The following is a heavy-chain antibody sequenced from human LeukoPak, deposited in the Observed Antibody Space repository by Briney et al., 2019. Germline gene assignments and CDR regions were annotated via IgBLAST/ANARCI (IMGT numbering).Heavy chain of an antibody. Sequence: GGSLRLSCAASEFTFNNYWMSWVRQAPGKGLEWVANIKGDGSEKYYVDSVKGRFTISRDNSKNTLYLQMNSLRAEDTAVYYCAKGLTMILTGGFDYWGQGTLVTVSS. J-gene: IGHJ4*02. CDR2: IKGDGSEK. D-gene: IGHD3-22*01. CDR3: AKGLTMILTGGFDY. V-gene: IGHV3-7*05. CDR1: EFTFNNYW.